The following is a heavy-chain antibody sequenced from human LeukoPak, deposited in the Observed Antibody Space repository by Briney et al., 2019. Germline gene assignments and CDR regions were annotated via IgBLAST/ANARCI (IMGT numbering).Heavy chain of an antibody. CDR1: GDSVSSNIYY. CDR3: ASAPDEGFHGYSGYVRSDAFDI. CDR2: ICNGRTT. D-gene: IGHD5-12*01. Sequence: PSETLSLTCTVSGDSVSSNIYYWAWIRQPPGKGLEWIGSICNGRTTYYTPSLKGRVTMTIDTSKSQFSLKVTSVTAADTAVYYCASAPDEGFHGYSGYVRSDAFDIWGQGTMVTVSS. J-gene: IGHJ3*02. V-gene: IGHV4-39*01.